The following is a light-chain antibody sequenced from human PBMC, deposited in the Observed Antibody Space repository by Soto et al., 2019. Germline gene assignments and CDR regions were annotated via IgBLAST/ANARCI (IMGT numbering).Light chain of an antibody. V-gene: IGKV3-15*01. CDR1: QSVSSN. J-gene: IGKJ5*01. CDR3: QQYNNWPLLIT. CDR2: GAS. Sequence: EIVMAQSPATLSVSPGKRGTLSCRASQSVSSNLAWYQQKPGQAPRLLIYGASTRAAGIPARFSGSGSGTEFTLTISRLQSEDFAVYYCQQYNNWPLLITFGQGTRREIK.